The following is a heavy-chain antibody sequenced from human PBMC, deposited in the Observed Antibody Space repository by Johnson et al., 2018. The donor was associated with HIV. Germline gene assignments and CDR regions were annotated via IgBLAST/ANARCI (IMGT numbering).Heavy chain of an antibody. Sequence: VQLVESGGGLVQPGGSLRLSCAVSGFTFSNHHMTWVRQAPGKGLEWVAFIRYDGSNKYYADSVKGRFTISRDNSKNTLYLQMNSLRAEDTAVYYCARETDIAPYIGSYPTQAFDIWGQGTMVTVSS. CDR1: GFTFSNHH. V-gene: IGHV3-30*02. J-gene: IGHJ3*02. CDR3: ARETDIAPYIGSYPTQAFDI. D-gene: IGHD1-26*01. CDR2: IRYDGSNK.